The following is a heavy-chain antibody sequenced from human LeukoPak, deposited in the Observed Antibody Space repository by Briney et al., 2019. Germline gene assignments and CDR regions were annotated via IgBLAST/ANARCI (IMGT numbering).Heavy chain of an antibody. D-gene: IGHD5-18*01. J-gene: IGHJ4*02. CDR2: IYSGGST. CDR1: GFTVRSNY. Sequence: GGSLRLSCAASGFTVRSNYMNWVRQAPGKGLEWVSVIYSGGSTNYANSVKGRFTISRDNSKNTLYLQMNSLRAEDTAVYYCIYGYTLDLWGQGTLVTVSS. V-gene: IGHV3-53*01. CDR3: IYGYTLDL.